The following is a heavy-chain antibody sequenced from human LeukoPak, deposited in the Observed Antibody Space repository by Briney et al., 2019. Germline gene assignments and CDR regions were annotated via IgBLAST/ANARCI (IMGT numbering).Heavy chain of an antibody. CDR2: ISYDGSNK. D-gene: IGHD3-3*01. V-gene: IGHV3-30*18. CDR3: AKGCPSTSYYDFWSGYCTPLDY. Sequence: GSLRLSRAASGFTFSSYGMHWVRQAPGKGLEWVAVISYDGSNKYYADSVKGRFTISRDNSKNTLYLQMNSLRAEDTAVYYCAKGCPSTSYYDFWSGYCTPLDYWGQGTLVTVSS. CDR1: GFTFSSYG. J-gene: IGHJ4*02.